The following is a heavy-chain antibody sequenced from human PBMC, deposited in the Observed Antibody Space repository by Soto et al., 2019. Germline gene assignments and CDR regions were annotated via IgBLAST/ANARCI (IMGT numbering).Heavy chain of an antibody. V-gene: IGHV3-23*01. CDR3: AKAGVVPAARGWFDP. J-gene: IGHJ5*02. CDR2: ISGSGGST. Sequence: GGSLRLSCAASGFTFSSYAMSWVRRAPGKGLEWVSAISGSGGSTYYADSVKGRFTISRDNSKNTLYLQMNSLRAEDTAVYYCAKAGVVPAARGWFDPWGQGTLVTVSS. D-gene: IGHD2-2*01. CDR1: GFTFSSYA.